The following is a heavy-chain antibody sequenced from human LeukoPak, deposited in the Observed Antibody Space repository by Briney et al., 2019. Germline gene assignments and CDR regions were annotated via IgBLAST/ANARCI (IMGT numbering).Heavy chain of an antibody. J-gene: IGHJ4*02. V-gene: IGHV4-59*08. CDR3: ARRYCSGGSCFSRHFDF. Sequence: SETLSLTCTVSGGSISSYYWSWIRQPPGKGLEWIGYIYYSGGTNYNPSLKSRVTISIDTSKNQFSLKLSSVTAADTAVYYCARRYCSGGSCFSRHFDFWGQGTLVTVSS. CDR1: GGSISSYY. CDR2: IYYSGGT. D-gene: IGHD2-15*01.